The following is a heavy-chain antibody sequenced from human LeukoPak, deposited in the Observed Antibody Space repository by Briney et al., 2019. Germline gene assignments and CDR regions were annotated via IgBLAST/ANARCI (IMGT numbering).Heavy chain of an antibody. CDR2: INPNSGGT. Sequence: ASVKVSCKASGYTFTGYYMHWVRQAPGQGLEWMGWINPNSGGTNYAQKFQGRVTMTRDTSISTAYMELSRLRSDDTAVYYCARPAGWSSGWYSFDPWGQGTLVTASS. CDR3: ARPAGWSSGWYSFDP. V-gene: IGHV1-2*02. CDR1: GYTFTGYY. J-gene: IGHJ5*02. D-gene: IGHD6-19*01.